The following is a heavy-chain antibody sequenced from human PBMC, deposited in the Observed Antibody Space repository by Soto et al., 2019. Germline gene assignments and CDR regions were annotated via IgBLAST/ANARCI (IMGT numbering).Heavy chain of an antibody. J-gene: IGHJ6*02. CDR1: GGTFSSYA. CDR3: ARSQGSSTSLEIYYYYYYGMDV. CDR2: IIPIPGTA. Sequence: QVQLVQSGAEVKKPGSSVKVSCKASGGTFSSYAISWVRQAPGQGLEWMGGIIPIPGTANYAQKFQGRVTITADEYTSTAYMELGSLRSEDTAVYYCARSQGSSTSLEIYYYYYYGMDVWGQGTTVTVSS. V-gene: IGHV1-69*01. D-gene: IGHD2-2*01.